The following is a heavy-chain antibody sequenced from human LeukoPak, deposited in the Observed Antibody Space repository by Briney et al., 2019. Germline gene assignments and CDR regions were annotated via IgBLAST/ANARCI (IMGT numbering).Heavy chain of an antibody. J-gene: IGHJ4*02. CDR1: GYTSSNSI. D-gene: IGHD2-2*01. Sequence: GESLKISCKGSGYTSSNSIIGWVRQMPGKGLEWMGILYPGDSETRYSPSFQNQVTISADNSISTAYLQWSSLRASGTAMYDCARHPAASAMRGDYWGQGTLVTVSS. CDR3: ARHPAASAMRGDY. V-gene: IGHV5-51*01. CDR2: LYPGDSET.